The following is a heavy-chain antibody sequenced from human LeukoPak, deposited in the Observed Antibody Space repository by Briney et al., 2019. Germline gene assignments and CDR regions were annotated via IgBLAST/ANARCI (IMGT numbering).Heavy chain of an antibody. CDR3: TRDRSRAEDD. D-gene: IGHD1-14*01. J-gene: IGHJ4*02. Sequence: TEGSLTLSCAASGFTFSGHWMSWVRQAPGKGLEWVANINQGGSDKYYVDSVKGRFTISRDNANNLLYLQMNSLRGEDTAVYYCTRDRSRAEDDWGQGTLVTVSS. V-gene: IGHV3-7*01. CDR1: GFTFSGHW. CDR2: INQGGSDK.